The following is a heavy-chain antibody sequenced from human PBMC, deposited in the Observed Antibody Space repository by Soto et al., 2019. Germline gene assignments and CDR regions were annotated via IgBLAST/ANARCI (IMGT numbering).Heavy chain of an antibody. J-gene: IGHJ3*02. Sequence: SGGSLRLSCAASGFPFSTYALSWVRQAPGRGLEWIAAISGGHFVTWYADSVKGRFTISRDNFRDSLYLQMNNLRGDDTALYYCARDRSSPRDTFDTWGQGTMVTVSS. CDR3: ARDRSSPRDTFDT. V-gene: IGHV3-23*01. CDR2: ISGGHFVT. CDR1: GFPFSTYA.